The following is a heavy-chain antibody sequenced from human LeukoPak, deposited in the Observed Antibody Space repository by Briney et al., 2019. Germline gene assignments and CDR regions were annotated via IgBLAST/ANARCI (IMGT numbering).Heavy chain of an antibody. CDR2: IRSDGSST. D-gene: IGHD1-7*01. CDR1: GFSFGSYA. V-gene: IGHV3-64*01. CDR3: ARGPNYGGTYFDY. J-gene: IGHJ4*02. Sequence: GGSLRLSCAASGFSFGSYAMHWVRQSPGKGLEYVSAIRSDGSSTYYANSVKGRFTISRDNSKNTLYLQMGSLRAEDMAVYYCARGPNYGGTYFDYWGQGTLVTVSS.